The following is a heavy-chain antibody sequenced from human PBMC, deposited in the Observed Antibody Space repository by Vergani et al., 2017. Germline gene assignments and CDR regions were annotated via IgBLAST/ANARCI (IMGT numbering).Heavy chain of an antibody. CDR3: ARDRTQGTASLFDY. CDR2: INPNSGGT. Sequence: QVQLVQSGAEVKKPGASVKVSCKASGYTFTSYGISWVRQAPGQGLEWMGWINPNSGGTNYAQKFQGRVTMTRDTSISTAYMELSRLRSDDTAVYYCARDRTQGTASLFDYWGQGTLVTVSS. CDR1: GYTFTSYG. V-gene: IGHV1-2*02. J-gene: IGHJ4*02. D-gene: IGHD3-10*01.